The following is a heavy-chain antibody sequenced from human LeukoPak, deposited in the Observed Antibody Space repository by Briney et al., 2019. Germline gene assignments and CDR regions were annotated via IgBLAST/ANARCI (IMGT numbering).Heavy chain of an antibody. CDR3: APRSTRSVETVP. D-gene: IGHD4-23*01. J-gene: IGHJ5*02. CDR1: GFTFSSYA. V-gene: IGHV3-30-3*01. Sequence: GGSLRLSCAASGFTFSSYAMHWVRQAPGKGLEWVAVISYDGSNKYYADSVKGRFTISRDNSKNTLYLQMNGLRAEDTAVYYCAPRSTRSVETVPWGQGTLVTVSS. CDR2: ISYDGSNK.